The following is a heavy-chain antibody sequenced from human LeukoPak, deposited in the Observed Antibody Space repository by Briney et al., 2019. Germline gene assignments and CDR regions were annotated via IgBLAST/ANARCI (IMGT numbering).Heavy chain of an antibody. J-gene: IGHJ4*02. D-gene: IGHD2-2*01. CDR1: GLTFSSYE. CDR2: ISSSASII. V-gene: IGHV3-48*03. Sequence: QPGGSLRLSCAASGLTFSSYEMNWVRQAPGKGLEWVSYISSSASIIYYADSVKGRFTISRDNAKNSLYLQMNSLRAEDTAVYYCTRNLIGGPAALIDFWGQGTLVSVSS. CDR3: TRNLIGGPAALIDF.